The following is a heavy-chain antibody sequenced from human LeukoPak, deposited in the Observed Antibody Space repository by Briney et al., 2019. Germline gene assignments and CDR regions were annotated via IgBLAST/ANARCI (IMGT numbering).Heavy chain of an antibody. V-gene: IGHV4-34*01. J-gene: IGHJ4*02. D-gene: IGHD2-2*01. CDR3: ARGPGYCSSTSCFPPDY. CDR1: GGSFSGYY. CDR2: INHSGST. Sequence: SETLSLTCAVYGGSFSGYYWSWIRQPPGKGLEWIGEINHSGSTNYNPSLKSRVTISVDTSKNQFSLELSSVTAADTAVYYCARGPGYCSSTSCFPPDYWGQGTLVTVSS.